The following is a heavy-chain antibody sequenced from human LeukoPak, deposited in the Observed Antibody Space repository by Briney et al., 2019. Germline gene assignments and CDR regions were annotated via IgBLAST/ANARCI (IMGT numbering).Heavy chain of an antibody. CDR1: GYTFTGYY. CDR3: ARERSTYYYDSSGYSHFDY. V-gene: IGHV1-2*02. D-gene: IGHD3-22*01. Sequence: ASVTVSCKSSGYTFTGYYMHWVRQAPGQGLEWMGWINPNSGGTNYAQKFQGRVTMTRDTSISTAYMELSRLRSDDTAVYYCARERSTYYYDSSGYSHFDYWGQGTLVTVSS. CDR2: INPNSGGT. J-gene: IGHJ4*02.